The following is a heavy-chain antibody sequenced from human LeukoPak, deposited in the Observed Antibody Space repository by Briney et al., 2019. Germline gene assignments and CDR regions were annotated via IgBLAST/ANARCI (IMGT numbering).Heavy chain of an antibody. J-gene: IGHJ4*02. Sequence: GSLRLSSAAPGFIFDNYAIHWVRQAPGKGLEWVSLISGDGGSTFYADSVRGRFTISRDNTRKSLSLQMSSLRSEDTALYYCARESETSGWYDYWGQGTLVTVSS. CDR2: ISGDGGST. D-gene: IGHD6-19*01. CDR1: GFIFDNYA. V-gene: IGHV3-43*02. CDR3: ARESETSGWYDY.